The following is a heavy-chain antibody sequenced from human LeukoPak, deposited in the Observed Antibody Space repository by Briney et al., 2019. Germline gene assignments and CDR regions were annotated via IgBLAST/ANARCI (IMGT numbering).Heavy chain of an antibody. CDR2: IKQDGSEK. V-gene: IGHV3-7*05. D-gene: IGHD2-2*01. Sequence: GGSLRLSCAASGFTLSSHWMSWVRQAPGKGLEWVANIKQDGSEKYYVDSVKGRFTISRDNAKNSLYLQMNSLRAEDTAVYYCARDQRYCSSSSCPWEPFDYWGQGTLVTVSS. J-gene: IGHJ4*02. CDR3: ARDQRYCSSSSCPWEPFDY. CDR1: GFTLSSHW.